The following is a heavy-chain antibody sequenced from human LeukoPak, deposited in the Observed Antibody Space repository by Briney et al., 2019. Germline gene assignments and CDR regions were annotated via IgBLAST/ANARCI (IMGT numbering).Heavy chain of an antibody. CDR2: IKWHGGNI. CDR1: GFKFDDYG. J-gene: IGHJ4*02. CDR3: ARVYQGGEEYYFDH. V-gene: IGHV3-20*04. Sequence: PGGSLRLSCAASGFKFDDYGMSWVRQAPGKGLEWVSGIKWHGGNIDYVDSVKGRFTISRDNAKNSLYLQMNSLRAEDTAVYYCARVYQGGEEYYFDHWGQGTLVTVSS. D-gene: IGHD3-10*01.